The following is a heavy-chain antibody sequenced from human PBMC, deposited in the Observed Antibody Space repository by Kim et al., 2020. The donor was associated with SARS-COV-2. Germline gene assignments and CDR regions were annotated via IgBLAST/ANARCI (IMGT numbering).Heavy chain of an antibody. J-gene: IGHJ5*02. Sequence: ASVKVSCKASGYTFTGYYMHWVRQAPGQGLEWMGWINPNSGGTNYAQKFQGRVTMTRDTSISTAYMELSRLRSDDTGVYYCARDYYDSSGYNWFDPWGQGTLVTVSS. D-gene: IGHD3-22*01. V-gene: IGHV1-2*02. CDR2: INPNSGGT. CDR3: ARDYYDSSGYNWFDP. CDR1: GYTFTGYY.